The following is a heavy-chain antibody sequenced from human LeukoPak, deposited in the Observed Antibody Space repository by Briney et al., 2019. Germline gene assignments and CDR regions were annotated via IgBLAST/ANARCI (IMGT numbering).Heavy chain of an antibody. Sequence: PSETLSLTCNVSGASISANNYYWTWIRQPAGKGLEWIGRIYTDGITNYSPSLKSRVTIFLDKPKNQFSLKLTSMTAADTAVYYCARFAFSSLRRDHWGQGAQVIVSS. CDR1: GASISANNYY. CDR3: ARFAFSSLRRDH. D-gene: IGHD3-16*01. CDR2: IYTDGIT. J-gene: IGHJ4*02. V-gene: IGHV4-61*02.